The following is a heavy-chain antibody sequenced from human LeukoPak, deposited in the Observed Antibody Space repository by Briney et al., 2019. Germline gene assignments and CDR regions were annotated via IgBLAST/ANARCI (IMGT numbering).Heavy chain of an antibody. D-gene: IGHD3-22*01. CDR2: IFYSGST. CDR1: GGSISSYY. V-gene: IGHV4-59*01. CDR3: ARVFSSGYYSGPDAFDI. J-gene: IGHJ3*02. Sequence: SETLSLTCTVSGGSISSYYWSWIRQPPGKGLEWIGYIFYSGSTNYNPSLKSRVTMSVDTSKNQFSLKLSSVTAADTAVYYCARVFSSGYYSGPDAFDIWGQGTKVTVSS.